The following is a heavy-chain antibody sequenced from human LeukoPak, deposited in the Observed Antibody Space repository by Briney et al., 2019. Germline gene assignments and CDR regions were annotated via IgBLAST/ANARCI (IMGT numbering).Heavy chain of an antibody. V-gene: IGHV3-23*01. CDR3: AKNSHYGDYIHS. J-gene: IGHJ4*02. CDR1: GFTFSSFA. CDR2: ISGFGDST. D-gene: IGHD4-17*01. Sequence: GGSLRLSCATSGFTFSSFAMRWVRQAPGKGLECVTIISGFGDSTHYADSVKGRFTISRDNSKNTLFLQMNSLRAEDTALYYCAKNSHYGDYIHSWGPGTLVTVSS.